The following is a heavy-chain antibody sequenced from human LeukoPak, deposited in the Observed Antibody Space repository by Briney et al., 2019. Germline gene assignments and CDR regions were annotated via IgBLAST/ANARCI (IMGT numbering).Heavy chain of an antibody. J-gene: IGHJ4*02. CDR2: IYSGGST. V-gene: IGHV3-53*01. CDR3: ATTAYDILTGYFDY. D-gene: IGHD3-9*01. Sequence: PGGSLRLSCAASGFTVSSNYMSWVRQAPGKGLEWASVIYSGGSTYYADSVKGRFTISRDNSKNTLYLQMNSLRAEDTALYYCATTAYDILTGYFDYWGQGTLVTVSS. CDR1: GFTVSSNY.